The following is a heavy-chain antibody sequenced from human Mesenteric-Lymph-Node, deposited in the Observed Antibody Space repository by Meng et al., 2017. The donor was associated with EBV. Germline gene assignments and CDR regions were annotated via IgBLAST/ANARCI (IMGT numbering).Heavy chain of an antibody. Sequence: QLQLQALGAGLLKPSEPLPLTCAVYGGSLSNYYWSWIRQPPGKGLEWIGEINYRGNTNYNPSLKSRVTVSVDTSKNQVSLKLNSVTAADTAIYYCAGAGYWRFDAWGRGTLVTVSS. D-gene: IGHD6-13*01. J-gene: IGHJ5*02. CDR1: GGSLSNYY. CDR2: INYRGNT. CDR3: AGAGYWRFDA. V-gene: IGHV4-34*01.